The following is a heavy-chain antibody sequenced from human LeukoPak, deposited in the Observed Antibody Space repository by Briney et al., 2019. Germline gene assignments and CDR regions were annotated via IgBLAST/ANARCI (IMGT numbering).Heavy chain of an antibody. CDR2: IRNDGNKK. CDR3: VKVDT. CDR1: GFTCSRFS. V-gene: IGHV3-30*02. Sequence: GGSLRLSCAASGFTCSRFSMNWVRQAPGKGLDWVAFIRNDGNKKNYAESVKGRFTISRDNSKNTLYLQMDSLSAEDTAVYYCVKVDTWGQGTLVTVSS. D-gene: IGHD5-18*01. J-gene: IGHJ4*02.